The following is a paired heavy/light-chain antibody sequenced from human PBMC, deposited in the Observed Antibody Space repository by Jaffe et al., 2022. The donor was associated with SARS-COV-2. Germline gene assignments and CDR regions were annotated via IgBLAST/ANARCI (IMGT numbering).Light chain of an antibody. CDR2: DVS. CDR1: SSDVGGYKY. Sequence: QSALTQPASVSGSPGQSIAISCTGTSSDVGGYKYVSWYQQHPGKAPKLIIYDVSNRPSGVSNRFSGSKSGNTASLTISGLQAEDEADYHCSSYTSSDTYVFGTGTKVTV. J-gene: IGLJ1*01. V-gene: IGLV2-14*03. CDR3: SSYTSSDTYV.
Heavy chain of an antibody. CDR1: GFTFSSYW. CDR2: IKPDGTGE. J-gene: IGHJ4*02. V-gene: IGHV3-7*03. D-gene: IGHD6-13*01. Sequence: EVQLVESGGGLVLPGGSLRLSCAASGFTFSSYWMSWVRQAPGKGLEWVAKIKPDGTGEYYADSVRGRLSISRDNARNSLYLQMNSLRTEDTAVYYCARCDVSAAGTYWGQGTLVTVSS. CDR3: ARCDVSAAGTY.